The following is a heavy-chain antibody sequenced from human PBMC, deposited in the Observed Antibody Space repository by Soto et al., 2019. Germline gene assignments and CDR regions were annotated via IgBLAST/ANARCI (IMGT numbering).Heavy chain of an antibody. J-gene: IGHJ4*02. D-gene: IGHD6-19*01. CDR3: ARGGLTVAALPFDY. Sequence: QVQLVESGGGVVQPGQSLRLSCVASGFTFSSYGMDWVRQAPGKGLEWVAIIWNDGTNQYYGDSVKGRFFISRDNGKNTVYLQMNNLIVEDTALYYCARGGLTVAALPFDYWGQGTRVTVSS. CDR1: GFTFSSYG. CDR2: IWNDGTNQ. V-gene: IGHV3-33*01.